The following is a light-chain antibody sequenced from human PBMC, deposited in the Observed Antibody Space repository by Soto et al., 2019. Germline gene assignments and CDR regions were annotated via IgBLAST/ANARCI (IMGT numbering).Light chain of an antibody. V-gene: IGKV1-39*01. J-gene: IGKJ5*01. CDR2: AAT. CDR1: QNIYNY. CDR3: QQNHSTPVT. Sequence: DIQMTQSPSSLSASVGDRVTVTCRTSQNIYNYLNWYQQRPGKAPKLLIYAATSMESGVPSRFSGSGSGTDFTLTISSLHPEDFATYYCQQNHSTPVTFGQGTRLEVK.